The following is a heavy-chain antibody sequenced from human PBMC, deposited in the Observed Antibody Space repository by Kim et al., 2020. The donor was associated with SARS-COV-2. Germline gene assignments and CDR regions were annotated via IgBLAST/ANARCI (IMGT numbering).Heavy chain of an antibody. CDR2: INHSGST. D-gene: IGHD3-10*01. CDR3: AREGRELLWFGELLIEFDY. V-gene: IGHV4-34*01. CDR1: GGSFSGYY. Sequence: SETLSLTCAVYGGSFSGYYWSWIRQPPGKGLEWIGEINHSGSTNYNPSLKSRVTISVDTSKNQFSLKLSSVTAADTAVYYCAREGRELLWFGELLIEFDYWGQGTLVTVSS. J-gene: IGHJ4*02.